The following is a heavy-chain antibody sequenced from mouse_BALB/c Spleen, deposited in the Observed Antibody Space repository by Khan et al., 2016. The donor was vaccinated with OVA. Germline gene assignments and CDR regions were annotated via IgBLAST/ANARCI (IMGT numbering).Heavy chain of an antibody. Sequence: QMQLKQSGPGLVAPSQSLSITCTVSGFSLTDYGVNWVRQPPGKGLEWLGMIWGDGSTDYNSALKSRLSISKDNSKSQVFLKMNSLQTDDTARYXCARELRLGGFAYWGQGTLVTVSA. V-gene: IGHV2-6-7*01. D-gene: IGHD1-2*01. CDR2: IWGDGST. CDR1: GFSLTDYG. J-gene: IGHJ3*01. CDR3: ARELRLGGFAY.